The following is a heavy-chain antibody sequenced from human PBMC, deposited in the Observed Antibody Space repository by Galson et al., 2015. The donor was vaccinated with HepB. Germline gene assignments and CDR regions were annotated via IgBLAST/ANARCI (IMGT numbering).Heavy chain of an antibody. Sequence: SVKVSCKASGYTFTSYGISWVRQAPGQGLEWMGWISAYNGNTNYAQKLQGRVTMTTDTSTSTAYMELRSLRSDDTAVYYCARERDLLLLWFGETILDAFDIWGQGTMVTVSS. V-gene: IGHV1-18*04. J-gene: IGHJ3*02. CDR1: GYTFTSYG. CDR2: ISAYNGNT. D-gene: IGHD3-10*01. CDR3: ARERDLLLLWFGETILDAFDI.